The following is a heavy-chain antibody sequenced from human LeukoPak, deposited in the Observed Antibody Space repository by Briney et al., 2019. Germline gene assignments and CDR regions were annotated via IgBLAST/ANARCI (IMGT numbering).Heavy chain of an antibody. J-gene: IGHJ6*03. CDR1: GFTFSSYG. CDR2: ISHDGSNK. Sequence: GGSLRLSCAASGFTFSSYGMHWVRQAPGKGLEWVAVISHDGSNKYYADSVKGRFTISRDNSKNTLYLQMNSLRADDTAVYYCARQGNFYYYYMDVWGKGTTVTVSS. V-gene: IGHV3-30*03. CDR3: ARQGNFYYYYMDV.